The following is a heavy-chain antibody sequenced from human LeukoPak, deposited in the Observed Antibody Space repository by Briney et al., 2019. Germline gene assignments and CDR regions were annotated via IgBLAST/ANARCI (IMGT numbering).Heavy chain of an antibody. J-gene: IGHJ4*02. Sequence: PSETLSLTCTVSGDSISTSNSYWGWIRQPPWKGLEWIGSIYYSGNTYYNASLKSRVTISVDTSKNQFSLKFTSVTAADTAVYYCARQVYDSSGYSTDFDYWGQGTLVTVSS. CDR3: ARQVYDSSGYSTDFDY. CDR1: GDSISTSNSY. D-gene: IGHD3-22*01. V-gene: IGHV4-39*01. CDR2: IYYSGNT.